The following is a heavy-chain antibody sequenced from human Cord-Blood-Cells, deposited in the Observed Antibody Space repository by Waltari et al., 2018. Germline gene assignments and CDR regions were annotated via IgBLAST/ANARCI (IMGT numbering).Heavy chain of an antibody. CDR1: GGSISSSSYY. CDR3: ARAYSSSYYFDY. CDR2: IYYSVGT. J-gene: IGHJ4*02. Sequence: QLQLQESGPGLVKPSETLSLTCTVSGGSISSSSYYWGWIRQPPGKGLESIGIIYYSVGTYYTPSLKSRVTISVDTSKNQFSLKLSSVTAADTAVYYCARAYSSSYYFDYWGQGTLVTVSS. D-gene: IGHD6-6*01. V-gene: IGHV4-39*01.